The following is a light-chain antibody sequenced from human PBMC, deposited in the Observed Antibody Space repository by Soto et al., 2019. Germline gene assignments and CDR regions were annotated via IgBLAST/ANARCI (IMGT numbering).Light chain of an antibody. V-gene: IGKV3-20*01. J-gene: IGKJ1*01. CDR1: QTVDYDY. CDR2: GVF. CDR3: QQYGALQGA. Sequence: ETVLTQSPGTLSLSPGERATLSCRASQTVDYDYLAWYQQKPGQAPRLLIHGVFNRATGIPDRXXXSGSGXXXXXXXXXXEPEDFAVYYCQQYGALQGAFGQGTRVEVK.